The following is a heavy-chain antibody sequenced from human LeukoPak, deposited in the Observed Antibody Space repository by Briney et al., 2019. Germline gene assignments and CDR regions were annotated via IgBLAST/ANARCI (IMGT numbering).Heavy chain of an antibody. D-gene: IGHD3-3*01. CDR3: TRYDSSRFDP. CDR2: IAYDGSRK. V-gene: IGHV3-30*03. CDR1: GXTFSGYG. Sequence: PGGSLRLSCAASGXTFSGYGMHWVRQAPGKGLEWVTGIAYDGSRKHYAASVKGRFTISRDNSKNTMDLQMNSLRVEDTAVYHCTRYDSSRFDPWGQGTLVIVSA. J-gene: IGHJ5*02.